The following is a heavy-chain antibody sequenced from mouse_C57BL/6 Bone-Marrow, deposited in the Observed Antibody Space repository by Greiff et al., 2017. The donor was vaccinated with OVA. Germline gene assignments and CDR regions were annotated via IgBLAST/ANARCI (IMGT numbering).Heavy chain of an antibody. V-gene: IGHV5-4*01. Sequence: EVMLVESGGGLVKPGGSLKLSCAASGFTFSSYAMSWVRQTPEKRLEWVATSSDGGSYTYYPDNVKGRFTISRDNAKNNLYLQMSHLKSEDTAMYYCAREGYDGYAWFAYWGQGTLVTVSA. J-gene: IGHJ3*01. CDR2: SSDGGSYT. CDR3: AREGYDGYAWFAY. D-gene: IGHD2-3*01. CDR1: GFTFSSYA.